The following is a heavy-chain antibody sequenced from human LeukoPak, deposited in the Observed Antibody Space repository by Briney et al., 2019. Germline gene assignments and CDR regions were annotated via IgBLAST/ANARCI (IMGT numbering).Heavy chain of an antibody. CDR3: ARAPYIGSYYQFDY. J-gene: IGHJ4*02. V-gene: IGHV3-30*03. CDR1: GFTFSSYG. D-gene: IGHD6-13*01. Sequence: HAGGSLRLSCATSGFTFSSYGMHWVRQAPGKGLEWVALISYDGSNQYYADSVKGRFTISRDNSNNALYLQMNSLRPEDTAVYYCARAPYIGSYYQFDYWGQGTLVTVSS. CDR2: ISYDGSNQ.